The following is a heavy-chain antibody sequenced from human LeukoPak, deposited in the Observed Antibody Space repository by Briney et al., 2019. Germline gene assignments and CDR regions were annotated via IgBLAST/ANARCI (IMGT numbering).Heavy chain of an antibody. J-gene: IGHJ4*02. Sequence: GGSPRLSCAAPGFTFSSYGMSWFRQAPGKGLEWLSAISGSGGSTYYADSVQGRFTISRDNSKNTLYLQMSSLRAEDTAVYYCANSPKSDYWGQGTLVTVSS. CDR2: ISGSGGST. CDR3: ANSPKSDY. CDR1: GFTFSSYG. V-gene: IGHV3-23*01.